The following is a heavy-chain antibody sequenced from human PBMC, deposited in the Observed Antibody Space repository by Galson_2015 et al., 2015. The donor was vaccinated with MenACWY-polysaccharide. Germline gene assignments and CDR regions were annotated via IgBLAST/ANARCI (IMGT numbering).Heavy chain of an antibody. CDR1: GYTFTSYA. V-gene: IGHV1-3*01. J-gene: IGHJ6*03. CDR3: AREAVVAYFYSYYMDV. D-gene: IGHD2-21*01. Sequence: SVKVSCKASGYTFTSYAMHWVRQAPGQRPEWMGWINVGNGGTKYPQKFQGRVAITRDTSASTVYMELSSLKSEDTAVYCCAREAVVAYFYSYYMDVWGKGTTVTVTS. CDR2: INVGNGGT.